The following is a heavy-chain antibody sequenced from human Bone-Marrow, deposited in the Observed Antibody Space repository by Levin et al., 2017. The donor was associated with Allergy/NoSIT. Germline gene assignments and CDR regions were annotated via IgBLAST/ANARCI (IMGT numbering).Heavy chain of an antibody. Sequence: GGSLRLSCAASGFTFSSHWMHWVRQAPGKGLEWVANINHDGSEKSYVDSVKGRFTISRDNAKNSLYLQMDSLRAEDTAVYYCAELAAVAGTSGYWGQGTLVTVSS. CDR3: AELAAVAGTSGY. CDR1: GFTFSSHW. CDR2: INHDGSEK. J-gene: IGHJ4*02. V-gene: IGHV3-7*01. D-gene: IGHD6-19*01.